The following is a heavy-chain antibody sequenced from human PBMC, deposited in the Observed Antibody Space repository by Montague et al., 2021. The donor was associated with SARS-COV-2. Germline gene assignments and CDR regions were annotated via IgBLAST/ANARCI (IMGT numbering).Heavy chain of an antibody. CDR1: GFSLSTSGVG. CDR3: ARSYGTTVVTRAFDY. CDR2: IYWDDDR. V-gene: IGHV2-5*02. D-gene: IGHD4-23*01. Sequence: PALVKPTQTLTLTCTFSGFSLSTSGVGVAWIRQPPGKALKWLAIIYWDDDRRYSPSLESGLTITKDTPKNQVVLTMTDMDPVDTATYYCARSYGTTVVTRAFDYWGQGTPVTVSS. J-gene: IGHJ4*02.